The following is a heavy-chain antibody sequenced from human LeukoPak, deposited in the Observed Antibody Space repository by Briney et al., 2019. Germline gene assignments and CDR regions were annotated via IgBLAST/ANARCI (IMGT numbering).Heavy chain of an antibody. CDR1: GFTFSSYN. D-gene: IGHD6-19*01. V-gene: IGHV3-21*01. CDR2: ISSSSNYK. CDR3: ARDREQWLVRPGYYFDY. J-gene: IGHJ4*02. Sequence: GGSLRLSCAASGFTFSSYNMNWVRQAPGKGLEWVSSISSSSNYKHHADSVKGRFTISRDNAKNSVCLQMNSLRAEDTAIYYCARDREQWLVRPGYYFDYWGQGTLVTVSS.